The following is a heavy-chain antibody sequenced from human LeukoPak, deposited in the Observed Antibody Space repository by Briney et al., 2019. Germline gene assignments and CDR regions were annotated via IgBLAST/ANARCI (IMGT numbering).Heavy chain of an antibody. CDR1: GGTFSSYA. D-gene: IGHD4-17*01. V-gene: IGHV1-69*04. Sequence: SVKVSCKASGGTFSSYAISWVRQAPGQGLEWMGRIIPILGIANYAQKFQGRVTITADKSTSTAYMELSSLRSEDTAVYYCARGTALLRCPGDYWGQGTLVTVSS. J-gene: IGHJ4*02. CDR3: ARGTALLRCPGDY. CDR2: IIPILGIA.